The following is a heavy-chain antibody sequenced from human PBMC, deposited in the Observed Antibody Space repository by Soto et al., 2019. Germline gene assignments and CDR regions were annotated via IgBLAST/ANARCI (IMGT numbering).Heavy chain of an antibody. CDR1: GYTFTGYY. CDR3: ASTIVATILDAFDI. CDR2: INAGNGNT. Sequence: GASVKVSCKASGYTFTGYYMHWVRQAPGQRLEWMGWINAGNGNTKYSQKFQGRVTITRDTSASTAYMGLSSLRSEDTAVYYCASTIVATILDAFDIWGQGTMVTVSS. V-gene: IGHV1-3*01. J-gene: IGHJ3*02. D-gene: IGHD5-12*01.